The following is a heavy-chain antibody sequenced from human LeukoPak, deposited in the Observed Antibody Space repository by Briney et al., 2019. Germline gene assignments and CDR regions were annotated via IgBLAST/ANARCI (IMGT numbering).Heavy chain of an antibody. CDR3: ASHPNDEGYSSGWYYFDY. V-gene: IGHV3-48*01. J-gene: IGHJ4*02. D-gene: IGHD6-19*01. CDR2: ISSRSSTI. CDR1: GFTFSSYS. Sequence: PGGSLRLSCAASGFTFSSYSMNWVRQAPGKGLEWVSYISSRSSTIYYADSVKGRFTISRDNAKNSLYLQMNSLRAEDTAVYYCASHPNDEGYSSGWYYFDYWGQGTLVTVPS.